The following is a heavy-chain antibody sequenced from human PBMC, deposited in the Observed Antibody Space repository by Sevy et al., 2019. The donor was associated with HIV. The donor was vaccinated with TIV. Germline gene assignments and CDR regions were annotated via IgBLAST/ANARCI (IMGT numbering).Heavy chain of an antibody. Sequence: GGSLRLSCTASGFTFDDYAMSWFRQAPGKGLEWVAFITRNSYEAYGGTAEYAASAKDRFLILSDDSKSIAYLQMNSLKTEDTAVYYCTRGLATADTPEYYFDYWGQGTLVTVSS. CDR3: TRGLATADTPEYYFDY. CDR1: GFTFDDYA. CDR2: ITRNSYEAYGGTA. V-gene: IGHV3-49*03. J-gene: IGHJ4*02. D-gene: IGHD5-12*01.